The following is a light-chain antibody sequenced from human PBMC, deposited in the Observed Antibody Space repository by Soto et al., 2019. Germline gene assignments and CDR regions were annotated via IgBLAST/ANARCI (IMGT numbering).Light chain of an antibody. J-gene: IGKJ1*01. CDR1: QRISGH. CDR3: LQTYSNPWT. V-gene: IGKV1-39*01. Sequence: DVQMTQSDSSLSASVGDRVTITCRTSQRISGHLKWYHQKSGKAPKLLIYGASSLQSGVPSRFSGSGSGANFTLTIRNLQPEDFATYYCLQTYSNPWTFGQGTKVDI. CDR2: GAS.